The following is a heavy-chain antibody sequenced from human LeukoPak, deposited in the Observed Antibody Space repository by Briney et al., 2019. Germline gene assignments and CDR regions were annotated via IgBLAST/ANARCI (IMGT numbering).Heavy chain of an antibody. CDR2: IYPGDSDT. CDR3: ARRSGWYSGLNWFDP. D-gene: IGHD6-19*01. CDR1: GYSFTSYW. Sequence: GESLKISCKGSGYSFTSYWIGWVRQMPGKGLEWMGIIYPGDSDTRYSPSFQGQVTISADKSISTADLQRSSLKASDTAMYYCARRSGWYSGLNWFDPWGQGTLVTVSS. J-gene: IGHJ5*02. V-gene: IGHV5-51*01.